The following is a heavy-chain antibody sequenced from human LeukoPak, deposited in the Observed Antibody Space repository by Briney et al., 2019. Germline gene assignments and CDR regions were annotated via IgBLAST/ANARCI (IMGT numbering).Heavy chain of an antibody. D-gene: IGHD1-26*01. Sequence: GGSLRLSCAASGFTFSSYWMSWVRQAPGKGLEWVANIKKDGSEKYYVDSVKGRFTISRDNAKNSLYLQMNSLRSEDTAVYYRAKAANEWELLAGYFDYWGQGTLVTVSS. J-gene: IGHJ4*02. V-gene: IGHV3-7*03. CDR1: GFTFSSYW. CDR2: IKKDGSEK. CDR3: AKAANEWELLAGYFDY.